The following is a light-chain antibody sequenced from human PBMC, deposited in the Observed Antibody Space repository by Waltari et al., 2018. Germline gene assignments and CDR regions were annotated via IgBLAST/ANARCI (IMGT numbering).Light chain of an antibody. J-gene: IGLJ2*01. CDR2: EVS. V-gene: IGLV2-14*01. CDR3: SSYTSSSTPVV. CDR1: SRDVGGYNY. Sequence: QSALTQPASVSGSPGQSITISCTGTSRDVGGYNYVSWYQQHPGKDPKLMIYEVSNRPSGVSNRFSGSKSGNTASLTISVLQAEDEADYYCSSYTSSSTPVVFGGGTKLTVL.